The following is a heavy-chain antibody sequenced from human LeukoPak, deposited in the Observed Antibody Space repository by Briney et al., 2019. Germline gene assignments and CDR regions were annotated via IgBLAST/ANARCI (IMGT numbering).Heavy chain of an antibody. D-gene: IGHD2-15*01. J-gene: IGHJ4*02. V-gene: IGHV4-59*01. CDR2: IYYSGST. CDR1: GGSISDYY. CDR3: ARAVFSYCSGGSCPYFDY. Sequence: SETLSLTCTVSGGSISDYYWTWIRQPPGKGLEWIGYIYYSGSTNYNPSLKSRVTISVDTSKNQFSLKLSSVTAADTAVYYCARAVFSYCSGGSCPYFDYWGQGTLVTVSS.